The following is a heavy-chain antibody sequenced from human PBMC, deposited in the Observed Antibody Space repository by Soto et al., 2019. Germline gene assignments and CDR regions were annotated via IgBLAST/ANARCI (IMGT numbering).Heavy chain of an antibody. V-gene: IGHV4-59*01. CDR2: INYSVST. CDR3: ARLAPRYRIRDYNYYSLDF. Sequence: WTWIRHPPVKGLEWIRYINYSVSTDHRHSLKSRVTISLDTSKNQFSLRLISVTAADTAVYYCARLAPRYRIRDYNYYSLDFWGQGTTVIVSS. D-gene: IGHD1-1*01. J-gene: IGHJ6*02.